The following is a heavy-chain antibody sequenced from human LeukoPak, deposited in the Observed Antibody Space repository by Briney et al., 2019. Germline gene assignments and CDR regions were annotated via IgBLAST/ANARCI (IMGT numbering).Heavy chain of an antibody. CDR2: ISGSGGST. Sequence: GGSLRLSCAASGFTFSSYGMSWVRQAPGKGLEWVSAISGSGGSTYYADSVKGRFTISRDNSKNTLYLQMNSLRAEDTAVYYCAKDRGHSCGYLYYYYYYMDVWGKGTTVTVSS. D-gene: IGHD5-18*01. CDR1: GFTFSSYG. CDR3: AKDRGHSCGYLYYYYYYMDV. J-gene: IGHJ6*03. V-gene: IGHV3-23*01.